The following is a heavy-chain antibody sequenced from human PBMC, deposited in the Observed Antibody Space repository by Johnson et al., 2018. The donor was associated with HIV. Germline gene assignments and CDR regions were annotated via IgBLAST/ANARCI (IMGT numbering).Heavy chain of an antibody. J-gene: IGHJ3*02. CDR1: GFTVSSNY. CDR3: ARDGGNGYGNDAFDI. Sequence: VQLLESGGGLVQPGGSLRLSCAASGFTVSSNYMSWVRQAPGKGLEWVSVIYSGGSTYYADFVKGRFTISRDNSKNTLYLQMNSLRAEDTAVYYCARDGGNGYGNDAFDIWGQGTMVTVSS. CDR2: IYSGGST. D-gene: IGHD5-12*01. V-gene: IGHV3-66*01.